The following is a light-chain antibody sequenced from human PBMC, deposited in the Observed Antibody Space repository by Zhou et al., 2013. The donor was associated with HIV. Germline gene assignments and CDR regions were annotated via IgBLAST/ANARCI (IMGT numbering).Light chain of an antibody. V-gene: IGKV1-12*01. CDR1: QHISRW. CDR3: QQSRSTTTT. J-gene: IGKJ5*01. Sequence: IQLTQSPSSVSASLGDSVTISCRASQHISRWLVWYQQKPGKDPKVLIYAASRLQSGVSSRFSGSGSGTDFSLTITSLQPEDFVSYFCQQSRSTTTTFGQGTRLDIK. CDR2: AAS.